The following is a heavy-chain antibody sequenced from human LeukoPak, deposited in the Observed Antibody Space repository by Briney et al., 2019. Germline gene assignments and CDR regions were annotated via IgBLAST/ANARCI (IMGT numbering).Heavy chain of an antibody. Sequence: PGGSLRLSCAASGFTFSSYEMNWVRQAPGKGLEWVSYISSSGSLIYYADSVKGRFTISRDNAKNSLYLQMSSLRDEDTAVYYCASLPPYDIWGQGTMVTVSS. CDR2: ISSSGSLI. V-gene: IGHV3-48*03. CDR3: ASLPPYDI. CDR1: GFTFSSYE. J-gene: IGHJ3*02.